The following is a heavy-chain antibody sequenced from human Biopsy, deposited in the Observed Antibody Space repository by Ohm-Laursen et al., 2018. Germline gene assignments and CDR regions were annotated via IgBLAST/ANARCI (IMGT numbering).Heavy chain of an antibody. CDR3: GNEVHGRDY. CDR2: INQAGTT. Sequence: SVTLSLTCAVFGKTFSDYQRSWIRQPPGKGLEWIGQINQAGTTNYNPSLKSRVSISADASKYEFSLRLTSVTAADTAVYLCGNEVHGRDYWGLGAQVTVSS. D-gene: IGHD2-15*01. CDR1: GKTFSDYQ. J-gene: IGHJ4*02. V-gene: IGHV4-34*08.